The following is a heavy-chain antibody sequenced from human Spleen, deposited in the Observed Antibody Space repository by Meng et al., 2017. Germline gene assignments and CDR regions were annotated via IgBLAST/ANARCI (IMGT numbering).Heavy chain of an antibody. D-gene: IGHD2/OR15-2a*01. CDR2: INHRGDT. CDR3: ARTRVLYYFDQ. CDR1: GGSFSGYY. Sequence: QVQLQQWGAGLLKPSEALSLTCAVYGGSFSGYYWSWIRQPPGKGLEWIGEINHRGDTKHNPSLRSRVTISVDTSKNQFSLKLNSVTAADTAVYYCARTRVLYYFDQWGQGTLVTSPQ. V-gene: IGHV4-34*02. J-gene: IGHJ4*02.